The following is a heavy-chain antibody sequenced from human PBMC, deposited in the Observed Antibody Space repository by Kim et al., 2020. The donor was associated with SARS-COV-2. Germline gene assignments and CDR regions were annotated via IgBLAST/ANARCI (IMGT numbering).Heavy chain of an antibody. J-gene: IGHJ5*02. Sequence: SLKRRVTISVDTSKNQFSLKLSAVTAADTAVYYCARSYYDFWSGARWFDPWGQGTLVTVSS. D-gene: IGHD3-3*01. CDR3: ARSYYDFWSGARWFDP. V-gene: IGHV4-4*09.